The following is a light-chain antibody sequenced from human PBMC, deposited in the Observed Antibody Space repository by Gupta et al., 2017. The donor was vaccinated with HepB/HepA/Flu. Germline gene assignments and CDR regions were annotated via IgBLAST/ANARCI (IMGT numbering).Light chain of an antibody. CDR3: AAWDNSRNAVV. Sequence: QSVLTQPPSASETPGQRVTISCSGSSSNIGSHTVNWYQQLPGTAPKLLIYGNNQRPSGVPDRFSGSKSGTSASLAVSGRQAEDEADYYCAAWDNSRNAVVFGGGTKVTVL. V-gene: IGLV1-44*01. CDR2: GNN. CDR1: SSNIGSHT. J-gene: IGLJ2*01.